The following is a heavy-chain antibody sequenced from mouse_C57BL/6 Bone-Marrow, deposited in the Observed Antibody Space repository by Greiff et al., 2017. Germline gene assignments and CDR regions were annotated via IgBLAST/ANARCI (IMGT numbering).Heavy chain of an antibody. V-gene: IGHV5-17*01. CDR1: GFTFSDYG. CDR2: ISSGSSTI. Sequence: EVKLMESGGGLVKPGGSLKLSCAASGFTFSDYGMHWVRQAPEKGLEWVAYISSGSSTIYYAATVKGRFTISRDNAKNNLFLQMTSLRSEDTAMYYCARRYYGSSYDYAMDYWGQGTSVTVSS. J-gene: IGHJ4*01. CDR3: ARRYYGSSYDYAMDY. D-gene: IGHD1-1*01.